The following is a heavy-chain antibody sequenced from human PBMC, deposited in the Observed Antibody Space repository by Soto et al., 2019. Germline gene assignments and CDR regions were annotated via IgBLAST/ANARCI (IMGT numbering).Heavy chain of an antibody. J-gene: IGHJ5*02. Sequence: QVQLVESGGGVVQPGRSLRLSCAASGFTFSSYAMHWVRQAPGKGLEWVAVISYDGSNKYYADSVKGRFTISRDNSKNTLYLQMNSLRAEDTAVYYCADSSGWYELGWFDPWGQGTLVTVSS. D-gene: IGHD6-19*01. CDR1: GFTFSSYA. CDR3: ADSSGWYELGWFDP. V-gene: IGHV3-30-3*01. CDR2: ISYDGSNK.